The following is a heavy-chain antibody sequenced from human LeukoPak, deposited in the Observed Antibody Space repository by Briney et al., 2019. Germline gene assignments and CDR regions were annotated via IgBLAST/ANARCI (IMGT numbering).Heavy chain of an antibody. CDR1: GVTLSTYW. J-gene: IGHJ4*02. D-gene: IGHD3-22*01. CDR3: VKLEYYFDSTGYLDS. CDR2: IRGDGISDEIRT. V-gene: IGHV3-74*01. Sequence: PGGSLRLTCVASGVTLSTYWTHWVRQAPGKGLVWVSRIRGDGISDEIRTNYADSVKGRFTISRDNAKNSLYLQMNSLRDEDTAFYYCVKLEYYFDSTGYLDSWGQGSLVTVSS.